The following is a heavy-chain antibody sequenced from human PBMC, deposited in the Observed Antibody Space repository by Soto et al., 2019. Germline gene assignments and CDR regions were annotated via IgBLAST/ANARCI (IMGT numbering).Heavy chain of an antibody. D-gene: IGHD6-19*01. CDR1: GFTFSSYA. CDR2: ISGSGGST. CDR3: AKSPIAVAGTRWVSY. J-gene: IGHJ4*02. V-gene: IGHV3-23*01. Sequence: GGSLRLSCAASGFTFSSYAMSWVRQAPGKGLEWVSAISGSGGSTYYADSVKGRFTISRDNSKNTLYLQMNSLRAEDTTVYYCAKSPIAVAGTRWVSYWGQGTLVTVSS.